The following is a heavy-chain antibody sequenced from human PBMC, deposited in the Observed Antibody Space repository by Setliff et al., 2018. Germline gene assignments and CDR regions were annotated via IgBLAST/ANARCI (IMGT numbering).Heavy chain of an antibody. CDR1: GFTFSSYR. CDR2: IWDDGVNK. D-gene: IGHD2-15*01. V-gene: IGHV3-33*08. J-gene: IGHJ4*02. CDR3: ARTCSGSGCYAGLES. Sequence: GGSLRLSCAASGFTFSSYRMHWVRQAPGKGLEWVAVIWDDGVNKYHADSVKGRFTISRDNSKNTLYLQMNSLRPEDTAVYYCARTCSGSGCYAGLESWGQGTPVTAPQ.